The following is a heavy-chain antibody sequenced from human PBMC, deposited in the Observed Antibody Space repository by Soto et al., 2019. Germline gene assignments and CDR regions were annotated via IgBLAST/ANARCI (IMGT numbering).Heavy chain of an antibody. Sequence: SETLSLTCSVSGGSFSNYYWSWVRQPPGKRLEWIGYIYYTGTHDYNPSLRGRATISVDTSKDQFSLKLTSVTAADTAVYYCARDRDRHSSGLPSFDPWGQGILVTVSA. D-gene: IGHD3-22*01. V-gene: IGHV4-59*13. J-gene: IGHJ5*02. CDR3: ARDRDRHSSGLPSFDP. CDR1: GGSFSNYY. CDR2: IYYTGTH.